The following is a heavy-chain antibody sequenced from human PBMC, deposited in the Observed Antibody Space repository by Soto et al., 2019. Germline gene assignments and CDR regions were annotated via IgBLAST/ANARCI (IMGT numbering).Heavy chain of an antibody. CDR3: ARLRSTTLGGGDAFDT. D-gene: IGHD4-17*01. CDR1: RFTFSTYW. J-gene: IGHJ3*02. V-gene: IGHV3-74*03. CDR2: INSDGSST. Sequence: EVQLVESGGGLVQPGGSLRLSCAASRFTFSTYWMHWVRQVPGKGLVWVSRINSDGSSTTYADSVKGRFTISRDNAKNTLYLQMNSLRAEDTAVYYCARLRSTTLGGGDAFDTSGQGTMVTVSS.